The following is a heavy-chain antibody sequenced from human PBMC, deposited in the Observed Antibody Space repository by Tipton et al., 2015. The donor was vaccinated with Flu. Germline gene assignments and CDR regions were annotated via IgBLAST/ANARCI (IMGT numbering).Heavy chain of an antibody. CDR1: GGSISSGDYY. D-gene: IGHD3-22*01. CDR3: ARPNSSGPFDAFDI. J-gene: IGHJ3*02. V-gene: IGHV4-30-4*01. Sequence: TLSLTCTVSGGSISSGDYYWSWIRQPPGKGLEWIGYIYYSGSTYYNPSLKSRVTISVDTSKNQFSLKLSSVTAADTAVYYCARPNSSGPFDAFDIWGQGTMVTGSS. CDR2: IYYSGST.